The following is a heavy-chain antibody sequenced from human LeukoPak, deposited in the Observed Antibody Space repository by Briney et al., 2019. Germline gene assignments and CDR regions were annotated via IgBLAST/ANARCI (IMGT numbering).Heavy chain of an antibody. V-gene: IGHV4-30-4*08. Sequence: PSQTLSLTRTVSGGSISSGGYYWSWIRQHPGTGLEWIGYIYYSGSTYYNPSLKSRVTISVDTSKNQFSLKLSSVTAAETAVYYCARAGGGYDSGYFDYWGQGTLVTVSS. CDR2: IYYSGST. CDR1: GGSISSGGYY. J-gene: IGHJ4*02. D-gene: IGHD5-12*01. CDR3: ARAGGGYDSGYFDY.